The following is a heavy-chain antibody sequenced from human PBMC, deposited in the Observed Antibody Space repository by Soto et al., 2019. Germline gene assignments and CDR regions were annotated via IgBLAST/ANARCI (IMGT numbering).Heavy chain of an antibody. CDR1: GSTFSSYG. J-gene: IGHJ6*02. Sequence: GSLRLSCAASGSTFSSYGLHWVRQAPGKGLEWVAVISYDGSNKYYADSVKGRFTISRDNSKDTLYLQMNSLRAEDTAVYYCAKDRRNYYGMDVWGQGTTVTVTS. CDR2: ISYDGSNK. V-gene: IGHV3-30*18. CDR3: AKDRRNYYGMDV.